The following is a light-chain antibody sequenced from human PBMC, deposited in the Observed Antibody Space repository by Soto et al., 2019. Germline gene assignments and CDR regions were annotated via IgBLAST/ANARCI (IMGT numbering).Light chain of an antibody. V-gene: IGKV3-15*01. CDR2: GAS. CDR3: KQYYNWWT. Sequence: EIVMPQSPATLSVSPGDRATLSCRASQSVGSNLAWYQQKPGQAPRLLIYGASTRVTGIPARFSGSGSGTEFTLTISSLQSEDFAVYHCKQYYNWWTFGQGTKVDIK. J-gene: IGKJ1*01. CDR1: QSVGSN.